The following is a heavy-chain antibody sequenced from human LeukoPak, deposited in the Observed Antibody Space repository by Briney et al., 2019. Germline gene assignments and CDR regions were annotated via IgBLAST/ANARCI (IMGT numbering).Heavy chain of an antibody. CDR1: GFTFSSYA. V-gene: IGHV3-23*01. J-gene: IGHJ4*02. CDR2: ISGSGGIT. D-gene: IGHD3-10*01. Sequence: GSLRLSCAASGFTFSSYAMSWVRQAPGKGLEWVSAISGSGGITYYADSVKGRFTISRDNSKNTLYLQMNSLRAEDTAVYYCAKGEGYYGSGSYYILSKPVDYWGQGTLVTVSS. CDR3: AKGEGYYGSGSYYILSKPVDY.